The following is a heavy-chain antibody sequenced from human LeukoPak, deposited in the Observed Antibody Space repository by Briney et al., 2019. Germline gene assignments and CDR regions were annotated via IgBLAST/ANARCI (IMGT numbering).Heavy chain of an antibody. Sequence: SETLSLTCAVYGGSFSGYYWSWIRQPPGKGLEWIGEINHSGSTNYNPSLKSRVTISVDTSKNQFSLKLSSVTAADTAVYYCARLDKRYYDILTGPRRAFDIWGQGTMVTVSS. V-gene: IGHV4-34*01. J-gene: IGHJ3*02. CDR1: GGSFSGYY. CDR2: INHSGST. D-gene: IGHD3-9*01. CDR3: ARLDKRYYDILTGPRRAFDI.